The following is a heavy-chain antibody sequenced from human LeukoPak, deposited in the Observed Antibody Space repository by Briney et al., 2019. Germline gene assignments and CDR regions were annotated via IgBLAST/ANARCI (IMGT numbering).Heavy chain of an antibody. Sequence: PGGSLRLSCAASGFTFSSYWMSWVRQAPGKGLEWVSSMSNSGGSTYYAASVKGRFTISRDNSKNTLYLQMNSLRAEDTAVYYCASAVIWGSYRFDIWGQGTMVTVSS. CDR1: GFTFSSYW. CDR3: ASAVIWGSYRFDI. J-gene: IGHJ3*02. D-gene: IGHD3-16*02. CDR2: MSNSGGST. V-gene: IGHV3-23*01.